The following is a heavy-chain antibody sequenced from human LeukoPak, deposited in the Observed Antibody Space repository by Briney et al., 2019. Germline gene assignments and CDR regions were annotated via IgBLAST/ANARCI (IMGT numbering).Heavy chain of an antibody. J-gene: IGHJ5*02. CDR3: AREKVGEEDIVVVVAATPRVKWFDP. CDR1: GYSISSGYY. CDR2: IYHSGST. V-gene: IGHV4-38-2*02. D-gene: IGHD2-15*01. Sequence: SETLSLTCTVSGYSISSGYYWGWIRQPPGKGLEWIGSIYHSGSTYYNPSLKSRVTISIDTSKNQFSLKLSSVTAADTAVYYCAREKVGEEDIVVVVAATPRVKWFDPWGQGTLVTVSS.